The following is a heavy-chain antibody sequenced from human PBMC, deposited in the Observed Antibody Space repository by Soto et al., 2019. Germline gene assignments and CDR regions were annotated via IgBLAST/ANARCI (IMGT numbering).Heavy chain of an antibody. D-gene: IGHD3-10*01. J-gene: IGHJ6*02. CDR1: GFTFSSYW. CDR3: ARGMVRGVIIPYYYYGMDV. V-gene: IGHV3-74*01. Sequence: GGSLRLSCAASGFTFSSYWMHWVHQAPGKGLVWVSRINSDGSSTSYADSVKGRFTISRDNAKNTLYLQMNSLRAEDTAVYYCARGMVRGVIIPYYYYGMDVWGQGTTVTVSS. CDR2: INSDGSST.